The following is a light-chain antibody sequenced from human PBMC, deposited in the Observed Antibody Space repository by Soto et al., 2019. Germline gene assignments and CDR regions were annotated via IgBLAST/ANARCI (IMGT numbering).Light chain of an antibody. CDR1: QSLLHSNGYNY. CDR2: SGS. V-gene: IGKV2-28*01. CDR3: MQARQTPPWT. Sequence: DIVLTQSPLSLPVTPGERASISCRSSQSLLHSNGYNYLDWYLQRPGQSPQLLIYSGSNRASGVPDRFSGSGSGTDSTLTISRVEAEDVGVYYCMQARQTPPWTFGPGTRVDMK. J-gene: IGKJ1*01.